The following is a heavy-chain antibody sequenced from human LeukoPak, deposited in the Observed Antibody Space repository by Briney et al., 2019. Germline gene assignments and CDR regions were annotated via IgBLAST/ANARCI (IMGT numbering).Heavy chain of an antibody. D-gene: IGHD2-21*02. CDR2: IYYSGST. V-gene: IGHV4-59*01. CDR1: GGSISSYY. Sequence: SETLSLTCTVSGGSISSYYWSWIRQPPGKGLEWIGYIYYSGSTNYNPSLKSRVTISVDTSKNQFSLKLSSVTAADTAVYYCARGYCGGDCYRYAFDIWGQGTMVTVSS. CDR3: ARGYCGGDCYRYAFDI. J-gene: IGHJ3*02.